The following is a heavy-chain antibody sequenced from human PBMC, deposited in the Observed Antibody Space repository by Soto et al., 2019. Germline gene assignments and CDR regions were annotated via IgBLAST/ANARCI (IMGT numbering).Heavy chain of an antibody. CDR2: ITGDGAIT. CDR1: GFSFSRFW. J-gene: IGHJ4*02. D-gene: IGHD5-18*01. CDR3: ATLNSFGSDY. Sequence: QTGGSLRLSCVASGFSFSRFWMHWVRRAPGRGLVWVSRITGDGAITTYADPVRGRFTISRDNAKSTVYLQMDSLRAEDTAVYYCATLNSFGSDYWGQGTPVTVSS. V-gene: IGHV3-74*01.